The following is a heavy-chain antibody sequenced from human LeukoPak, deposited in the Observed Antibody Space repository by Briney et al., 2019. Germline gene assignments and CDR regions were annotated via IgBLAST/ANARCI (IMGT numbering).Heavy chain of an antibody. CDR1: GYTFSSYA. V-gene: IGHV3-30*04. D-gene: IGHD3-9*01. CDR2: ISYDGGNK. J-gene: IGHJ4*02. Sequence: GRSLRLSCAASGYTFSSYAMYGVREAPGKGLEWVAVISYDGGNKYYAHSVKSRFTISRDKSKNTLYLQMNSRRAEDTAVYYCARGVRYFDYGGQGRLLTVSS. CDR3: ARGVRYFDY.